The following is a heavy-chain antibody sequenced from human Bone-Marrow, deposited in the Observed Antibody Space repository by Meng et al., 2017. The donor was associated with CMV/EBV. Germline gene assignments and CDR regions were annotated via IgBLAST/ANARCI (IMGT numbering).Heavy chain of an antibody. J-gene: IGHJ4*02. Sequence: GGSLRLSCAASGFTFSSYAMHWVRQAPGKGLEWVAVISYDGSNKYYADSVKGRFTISRDNSKNTLYLQMNSLRAEDTAVYYCARGYCSSTSCHSNKANDYWGQGTLVTVSS. V-gene: IGHV3-30-3*01. CDR1: GFTFSSYA. CDR3: ARGYCSSTSCHSNKANDY. CDR2: ISYDGSNK. D-gene: IGHD2-2*01.